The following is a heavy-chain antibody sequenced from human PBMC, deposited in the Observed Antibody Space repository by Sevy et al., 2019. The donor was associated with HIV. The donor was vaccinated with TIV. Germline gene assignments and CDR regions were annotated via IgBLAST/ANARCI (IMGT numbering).Heavy chain of an antibody. J-gene: IGHJ1*01. CDR1: GFTFSSYG. CDR2: IGYDGSNK. V-gene: IGHV3-30*02. D-gene: IGHD2-2*01. Sequence: GGSLRLSCAASGFTFSSYGMHWVRQAPGKGLEWVAFIGYDGSNKYYADSVKGRFTISRDNSKNTLYLQMNSLRAEDTAVYYCAKDLPCTSCYGYFQHWGQGTLVTISS. CDR3: AKDLPCTSCYGYFQH.